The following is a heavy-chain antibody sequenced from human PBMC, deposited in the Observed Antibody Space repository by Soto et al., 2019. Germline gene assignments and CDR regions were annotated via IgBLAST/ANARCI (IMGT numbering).Heavy chain of an antibody. CDR2: INPNSGGT. V-gene: IGHV1-2*04. D-gene: IGHD3-22*01. Sequence: ASVKVSCKASGYTFTGYYMHWVRQAPGQGLEWMGWINPNSGGTNYAQKFQGWVTMTRDTSISTAYMELSRLRSDDTAVYYCARDHVRRYYYDSSGVPYYFDYWGQGTLVTVSS. CDR3: ARDHVRRYYYDSSGVPYYFDY. J-gene: IGHJ4*02. CDR1: GYTFTGYY.